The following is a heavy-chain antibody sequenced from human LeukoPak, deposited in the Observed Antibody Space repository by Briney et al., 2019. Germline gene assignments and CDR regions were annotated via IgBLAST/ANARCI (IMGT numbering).Heavy chain of an antibody. CDR2: IYYSGST. CDR1: GGSISSYY. Sequence: PSETLSLTCTVSGGSISSYYWSWIRQPPGKGLEWIGYIYYSGSTNYNPSLKSRVTISVDTSKNQFSLKLSSVTAADTAVYFCARVWGYCSSTSCYGPYYFDYWGQGTLVTVSS. V-gene: IGHV4-59*01. D-gene: IGHD2-2*01. J-gene: IGHJ4*02. CDR3: ARVWGYCSSTSCYGPYYFDY.